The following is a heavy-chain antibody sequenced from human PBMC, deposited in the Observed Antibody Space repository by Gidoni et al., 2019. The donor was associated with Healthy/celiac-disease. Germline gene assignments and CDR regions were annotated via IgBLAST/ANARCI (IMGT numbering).Heavy chain of an antibody. CDR1: GGSISSSRYY. J-gene: IGHJ4*02. Sequence: QLQLQESGPGLVKPSETLSLTCTVSGGSISSSRYYWGWIRQPPGKGLEWIGSIYYSGSTYYNPSLKSRVTISVDTSKNQFSLKLSSVTAADTAVYYCARHSYYDSSVPFDYWGQGTLVTVSS. CDR3: ARHSYYDSSVPFDY. CDR2: IYYSGST. D-gene: IGHD3-22*01. V-gene: IGHV4-39*01.